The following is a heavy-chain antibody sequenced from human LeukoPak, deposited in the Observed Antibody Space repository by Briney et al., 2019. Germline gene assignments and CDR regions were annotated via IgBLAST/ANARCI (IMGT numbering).Heavy chain of an antibody. J-gene: IGHJ4*02. CDR2: IYSGGST. CDR3: ARKYYYDSSGYYFDY. CDR1: GFTVSSNY. Sequence: GGSLRLSCAASGFTVSSNYMGWVRQAPGKGLEWVSVIYSGGSTYYADSVKGRFTISRDNSKNTLYLQMNSLRAEDTAVYYCARKYYYDSSGYYFDYWGQGTLVTVSS. D-gene: IGHD3-22*01. V-gene: IGHV3-53*01.